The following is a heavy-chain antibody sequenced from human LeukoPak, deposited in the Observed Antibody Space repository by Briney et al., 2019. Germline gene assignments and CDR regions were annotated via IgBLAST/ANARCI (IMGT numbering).Heavy chain of an antibody. D-gene: IGHD4-23*01. Sequence: GGSLRLSCAASGITLSNYWMHWVRQVPGKGLVWVSRINYEGSTTSYADSVKGRFTISRDNAKNTLYLQMNSLRAEDTSVYYCATSSYGGNFGLFDYWGQGILVTVSS. CDR1: GITLSNYW. J-gene: IGHJ4*02. V-gene: IGHV3-74*01. CDR3: ATSSYGGNFGLFDY. CDR2: INYEGSTT.